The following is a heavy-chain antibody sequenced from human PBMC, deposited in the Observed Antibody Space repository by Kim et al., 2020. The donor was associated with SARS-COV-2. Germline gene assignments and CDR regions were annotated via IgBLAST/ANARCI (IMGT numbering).Heavy chain of an antibody. Sequence: GGSLRLSCAASGFIFTRYNFHWIRQAPGKGLEWVSLISYDGAKTDYADSVRGRFTISRDDSKNIINLQMNSLRTDDTAVYYCARGERRYFDW. CDR1: GFIFTRYN. CDR2: ISYDGAKT. D-gene: IGHD3-9*01. J-gene: IGHJ5*01. CDR3: ARGERRYFDW. V-gene: IGHV3-30-3*01.